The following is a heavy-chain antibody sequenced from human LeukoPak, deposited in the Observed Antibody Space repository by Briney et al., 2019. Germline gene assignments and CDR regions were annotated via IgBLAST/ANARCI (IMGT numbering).Heavy chain of an antibody. J-gene: IGHJ4*02. D-gene: IGHD3-10*01. CDR3: ARDYHYYGSGSYYNGLDY. CDR1: GFTFSSYA. CDR2: ISYDGSNK. V-gene: IGHV3-30*04. Sequence: PGGSLRLSCAASGFTFSSYAMHWVRQAPGKGLEWVAVISYDGSNKYYADSVKGRFTISRDNSKNSLYLQMNSLRAEDTAVYYCARDYHYYGSGSYYNGLDYWGQGTLSPSPQ.